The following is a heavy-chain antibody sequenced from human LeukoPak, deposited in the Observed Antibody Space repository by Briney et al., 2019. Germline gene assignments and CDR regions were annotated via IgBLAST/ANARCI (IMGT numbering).Heavy chain of an antibody. J-gene: IGHJ4*02. V-gene: IGHV1-8*03. D-gene: IGHD1-26*01. CDR2: MNPNSGNT. CDR3: ARRWKMGARGRVYFDY. CDR1: GYTFTSYD. Sequence: ASVKVSCKASGYTFTSYDINGVRQATGQGLEWMGWMNPNSGNTGYAQKFQGRVTITRNTSISTAYMELSSLRSEDTAVYYCARRWKMGARGRVYFDYWGQGTLVTVSS.